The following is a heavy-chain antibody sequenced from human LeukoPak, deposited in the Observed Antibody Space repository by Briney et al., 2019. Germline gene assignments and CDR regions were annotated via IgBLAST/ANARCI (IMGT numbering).Heavy chain of an antibody. Sequence: PGGSLRLSCVAPGITFSSFWMSWVRQAPGKGLEWVANIKQDGSEEYYVDSVKGRFTISRDNAKNSLYLQMNSLRAEDTAVYYCARPIVATNLDYWGQGTLVTVSS. CDR3: ARPIVATNLDY. D-gene: IGHD5-12*01. CDR2: IKQDGSEE. J-gene: IGHJ4*02. CDR1: GITFSSFW. V-gene: IGHV3-7*05.